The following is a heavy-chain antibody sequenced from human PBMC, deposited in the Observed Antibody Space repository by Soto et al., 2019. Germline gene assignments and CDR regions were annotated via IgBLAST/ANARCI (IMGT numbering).Heavy chain of an antibody. V-gene: IGHV3-74*02. D-gene: IGHD5-12*01. J-gene: IGHJ4*02. Sequence: ESGGGLVQPGGSLRLSCAASGFPFSSHWLQWVRQVPGRGLVWVSRIDNTGSSAIYADSVRGRFTVSRDNAKDTLYLHMNSLRAEDTAVYYCATLNGYDYWGQGTLVTVSS. CDR3: ATLNGYDY. CDR1: GFPFSSHW. CDR2: IDNTGSSA.